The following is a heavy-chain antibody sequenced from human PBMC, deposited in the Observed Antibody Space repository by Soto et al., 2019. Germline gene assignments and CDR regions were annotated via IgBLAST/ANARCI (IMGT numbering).Heavy chain of an antibody. CDR2: INHSGST. J-gene: IGHJ5*02. CDR1: GGSFSGYY. V-gene: IGHV4-34*01. CDR3: ARGRGTWLRLVFDP. Sequence: SETLSLTCAVYGGSFSGYYWSWIRQPPGKGLEWIGEINHSGSTNYNPSLKSRVTISVDTSKNQFSLKLSSVTAADTAVYYCARGRGTWLRLVFDPWGQGTLVTVSS. D-gene: IGHD5-12*01.